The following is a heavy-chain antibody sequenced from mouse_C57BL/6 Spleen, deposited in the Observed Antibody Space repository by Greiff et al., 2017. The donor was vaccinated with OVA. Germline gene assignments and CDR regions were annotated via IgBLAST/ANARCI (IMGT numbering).Heavy chain of an antibody. Sequence: QVQLQQPGAELVRPGSSVKLSCKASGYTFTSYWMHWVKQRPIQGLEWIGNIDPSDSETHYNQKFKDKATLTVDKSSSTAYMQLSSLTSEDSAVYYCARGVYYYGSSPWYFDVWGTGTTVTVSS. CDR1: GYTFTSYW. V-gene: IGHV1-52*01. CDR2: IDPSDSET. D-gene: IGHD1-1*01. CDR3: ARGVYYYGSSPWYFDV. J-gene: IGHJ1*03.